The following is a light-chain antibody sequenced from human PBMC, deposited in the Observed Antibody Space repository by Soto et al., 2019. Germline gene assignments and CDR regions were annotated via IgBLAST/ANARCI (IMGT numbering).Light chain of an antibody. CDR3: QQYITYST. J-gene: IGKJ5*01. CDR2: KAS. CDR1: QSISSW. Sequence: DIQMTQSPSTLSASVGDRVTITCRASQSISSWLAWYQQKPGKAPKLLIYKASTLKSGVPSRFSGSGSGTEFTLTISSLQPDDFATYYCQQYITYSTCGQGTRREIK. V-gene: IGKV1-5*03.